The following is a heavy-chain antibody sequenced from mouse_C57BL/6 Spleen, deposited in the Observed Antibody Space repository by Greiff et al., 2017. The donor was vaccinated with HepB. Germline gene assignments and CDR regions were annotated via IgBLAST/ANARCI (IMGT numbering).Heavy chain of an antibody. CDR2: INPNNGGT. J-gene: IGHJ1*03. Sequence: VQLQQSGPELVKPGASVSITCKASGYTLTDYNMDWVKQSHGKSLEWIGDINPNNGGTIYNQKFKGKATLTVDKSSSTAYMELRSLTSEDTAVYYCARAYYYGSSYWYFDVWGTGTTVTVSS. D-gene: IGHD1-1*01. CDR1: GYTLTDYN. CDR3: ARAYYYGSSYWYFDV. V-gene: IGHV1-18*01.